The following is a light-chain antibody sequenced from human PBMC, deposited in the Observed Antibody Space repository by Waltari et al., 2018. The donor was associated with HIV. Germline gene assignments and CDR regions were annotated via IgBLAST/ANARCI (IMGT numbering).Light chain of an antibody. CDR3: CSYAGSSTPVV. V-gene: IGLV2-23*02. CDR2: EVS. CDR1: SSDVGSYNL. J-gene: IGLJ2*01. Sequence: QSALTQPASVSGSPGQSITISCTGTSSDVGSYNLVSWYQQHPGKAPKLMIYEVSKRPSGVSNRFSGSKSGNTAFLTISGLQAEDEAAYYCCSYAGSSTPVVFGGGTKLTVL.